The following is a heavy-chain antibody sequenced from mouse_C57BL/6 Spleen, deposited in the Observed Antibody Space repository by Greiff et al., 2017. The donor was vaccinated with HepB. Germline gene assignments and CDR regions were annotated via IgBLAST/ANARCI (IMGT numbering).Heavy chain of an antibody. Sequence: QVQLKQPGAELVKPGASVKLSCKASGYTFTSYWMQWVKQRPGQGLEWIGEIDPSDSYTNYNQKFKGKATLTVDTSSSTAYMQLSSLTSEDSAVYYCARTTVVEYYFDYWGQGTTLTVSS. J-gene: IGHJ2*01. CDR1: GYTFTSYW. D-gene: IGHD1-1*01. CDR3: ARTTVVEYYFDY. CDR2: IDPSDSYT. V-gene: IGHV1-50*01.